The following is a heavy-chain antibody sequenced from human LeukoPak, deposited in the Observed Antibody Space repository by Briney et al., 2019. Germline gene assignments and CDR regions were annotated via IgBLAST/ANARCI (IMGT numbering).Heavy chain of an antibody. CDR2: IKQDGSEK. V-gene: IGHV3-7*03. J-gene: IGHJ4*02. CDR3: ARTHPFDY. CDR1: GFTFSSYL. Sequence: GGSLRLSCAACGFTFSSYLMTWDRQAPGKGLEWVANIKQDGSEKYYVDSVKGRITISRDNAKNSLYLQMNSLRAEDTAVYYCARTHPFDYWGQGTLLTVSS.